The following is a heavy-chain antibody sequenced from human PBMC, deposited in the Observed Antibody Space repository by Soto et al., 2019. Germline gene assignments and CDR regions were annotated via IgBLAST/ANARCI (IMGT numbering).Heavy chain of an antibody. J-gene: IGHJ6*02. D-gene: IGHD5-18*01. CDR1: GFTFSSYA. Sequence: GGSLRLSCAASGFTFSSYAMSWVRQAPGKGLEWVSAISGSGGSTHYADSVKGRFTITRDNSKNTLYLQMNSLRAEDTAVYYCAKVAAMVTSWYYYYGMDVWGQGTTVTVSS. CDR3: AKVAAMVTSWYYYYGMDV. V-gene: IGHV3-23*01. CDR2: ISGSGGST.